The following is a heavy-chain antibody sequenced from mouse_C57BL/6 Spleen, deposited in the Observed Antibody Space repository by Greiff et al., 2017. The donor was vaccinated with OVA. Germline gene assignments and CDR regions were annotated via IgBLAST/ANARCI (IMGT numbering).Heavy chain of an antibody. Sequence: QVQLQQSGAELARPGASVKMSCKASGYTFTSYTMHWVKQRPGQGLEWIGYINPSSGYTNYNQKFKDKATLTADKSSSTAYMQLSSLTSEDSAVYYCAIYGNYGYYAMDYWGQGTSVTVSS. D-gene: IGHD2-1*01. CDR1: GYTFTSYT. CDR3: AIYGNYGYYAMDY. J-gene: IGHJ4*01. V-gene: IGHV1-4*01. CDR2: INPSSGYT.